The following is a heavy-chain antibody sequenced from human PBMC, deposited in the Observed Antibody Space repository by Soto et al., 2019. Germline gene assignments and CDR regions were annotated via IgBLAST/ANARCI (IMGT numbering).Heavy chain of an antibody. Sequence: QVQLVQSGAEVKKPGSSVKVSCRASGGTFSSYAVSWVRQAPGQGLEWMGVIIPLLGSPKYAQKFQGRVTITADDSATTAYMELTDLRSDDTAVYYCARESSSPNYYYYGMDVWGQGTTVTVSS. CDR3: ARESSSPNYYYYGMDV. D-gene: IGHD2-2*01. J-gene: IGHJ6*02. V-gene: IGHV1-69*01. CDR1: GGTFSSYA. CDR2: IIPLLGSP.